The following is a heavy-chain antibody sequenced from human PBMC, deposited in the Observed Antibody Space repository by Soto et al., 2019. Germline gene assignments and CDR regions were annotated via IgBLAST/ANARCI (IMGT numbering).Heavy chain of an antibody. Sequence: GSLRLSCAASGFTFSSYSMNWVRQAPGKGLDWVSYISSSSSTIYYADSLKGRFTISRDNAKNSLYLQMNSLRAEDTAIYYCAKDISPGQGYRIFDYWGQGTQVPVS. J-gene: IGHJ4*02. CDR2: ISSSSSTI. V-gene: IGHV3-48*01. D-gene: IGHD5-18*01. CDR1: GFTFSSYS. CDR3: AKDISPGQGYRIFDY.